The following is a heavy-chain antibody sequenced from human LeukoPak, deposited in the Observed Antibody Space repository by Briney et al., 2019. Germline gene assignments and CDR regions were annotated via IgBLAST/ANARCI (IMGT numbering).Heavy chain of an antibody. D-gene: IGHD1-26*01. V-gene: IGHV4-38-2*01. CDR1: GYSISSGYY. J-gene: IGHJ4*02. CDR2: IYHSGST. CDR3: AREWELLPRSFDY. Sequence: PSETLSLTCAVSGYSISSGYYWGWIRQPPGKGLEWIGSIYHSGSTYYNPSLKSRVTISVDTSKNQHSLKLSSVTAADTAVYYCAREWELLPRSFDYWGQGTLVTVSS.